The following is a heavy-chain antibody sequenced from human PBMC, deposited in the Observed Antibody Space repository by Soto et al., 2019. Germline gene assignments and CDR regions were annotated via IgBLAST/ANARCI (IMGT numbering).Heavy chain of an antibody. CDR3: ALSGGHESDAFDI. D-gene: IGHD3-16*01. CDR1: GGTFSSYA. CDR2: IIPIFGTA. J-gene: IGHJ3*02. Sequence: QVQLVQSGAEVKKPGSSVKVSCKASGGTFSSYAISWVRQAPGQGLEWMGGIIPIFGTANYAQKFQGRVTXTXDXXTSTAYMELSSLRSEDTAVYYCALSGGHESDAFDIWGQGTMVTVSS. V-gene: IGHV1-69*05.